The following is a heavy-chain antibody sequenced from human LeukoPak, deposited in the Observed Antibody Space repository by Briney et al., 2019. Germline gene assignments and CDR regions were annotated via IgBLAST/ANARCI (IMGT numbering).Heavy chain of an antibody. D-gene: IGHD2-2*02. V-gene: IGHV1-2*02. CDR3: ARLVVVPAAILDY. Sequence: GASVKVSCKASGYTFTGYYMHWVRQAPGQGLEWMGWINPNSGGTNYAQKFQGRVTMTRDTSISTAYMELSRLRSDDTAVYYCARLVVVPAAILDYWGQGILVTVSS. CDR2: INPNSGGT. CDR1: GYTFTGYY. J-gene: IGHJ4*02.